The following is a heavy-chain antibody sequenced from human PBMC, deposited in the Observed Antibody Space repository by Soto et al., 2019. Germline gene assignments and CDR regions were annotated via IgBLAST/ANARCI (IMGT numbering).Heavy chain of an antibody. CDR3: ARRGANWQIDY. Sequence: EVQLVESRGGLVQPGGSLRLSCAASGFTFSNYWMHWVRQAPGKGLVWVSRINSDGSSTTYADSVKGRFTISRDNAKNTLYLQMNSLRVEDTAVYYCARRGANWQIDYWGQGTLVTVSS. CDR1: GFTFSNYW. CDR2: INSDGSST. D-gene: IGHD7-27*01. V-gene: IGHV3-74*01. J-gene: IGHJ4*02.